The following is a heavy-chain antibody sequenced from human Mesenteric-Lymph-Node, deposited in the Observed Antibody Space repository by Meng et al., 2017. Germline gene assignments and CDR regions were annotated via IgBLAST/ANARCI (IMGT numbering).Heavy chain of an antibody. CDR3: TRVVRFGDYEYYYYGMDV. Sequence: GESLKIPCTASGFTLGDYAMSWVRQAPGKGLEWVGFIRSKAYGGTTEYAASVKGRFTISRDDSKSIAYLQMNSLQTEDTAVYYCTRVVRFGDYEYYYYGMDVWGQGTTVTVSS. D-gene: IGHD4-17*01. V-gene: IGHV3-49*04. J-gene: IGHJ6*02. CDR1: GFTLGDYA. CDR2: IRSKAYGGTT.